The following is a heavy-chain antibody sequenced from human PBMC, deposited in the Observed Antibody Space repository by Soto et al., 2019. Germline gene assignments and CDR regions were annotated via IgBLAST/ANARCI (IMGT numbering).Heavy chain of an antibody. Sequence: VQLLESGGGLVQPGGSLRLSCAVSGFSFSNSAMTWVRQAPGKGLEWVSGISGSVDITYNTDSVKGRFAISRDTSKNVVYLQMRSLRAEDTAVYYCAKVPQWVLRYHDWFFDYWGQGTLVTVSS. CDR3: AKVPQWVLRYHDWFFDY. V-gene: IGHV3-23*01. D-gene: IGHD3-9*01. CDR2: ISGSVDIT. J-gene: IGHJ4*02. CDR1: GFSFSNSA.